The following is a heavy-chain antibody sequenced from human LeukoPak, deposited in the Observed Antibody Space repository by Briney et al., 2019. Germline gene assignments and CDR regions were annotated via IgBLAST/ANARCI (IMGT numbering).Heavy chain of an antibody. CDR2: INTNTGNP. V-gene: IGHV7-4-1*01. D-gene: IGHD5-18*01. CDR3: ATGFSFGSNAFDI. Sequence: ASVKVSCEASGYPFTSYAMNWARQAPGQGLEWMGWINTNTGNPTYAQDFTGRFVFSLDTSVSSAFLQIFNLKVEDTAVYYCATGFSFGSNAFDIWGQGTMVTVSS. J-gene: IGHJ3*02. CDR1: GYPFTSYA.